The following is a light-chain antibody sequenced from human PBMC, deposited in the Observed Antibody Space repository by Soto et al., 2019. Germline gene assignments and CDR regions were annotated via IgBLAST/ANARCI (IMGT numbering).Light chain of an antibody. J-gene: IGLJ2*01. CDR2: EVS. CDR3: SSYTSSTPYVV. V-gene: IGLV2-14*01. Sequence: QSALTQPAYVSGSPGQSITISCTGTSSDIGGYNYVSWYQQHPGKAPKLMIYEVSNRPSGVSNRFSGSKSGNTASLTISGLQAEDEDDYYCSSYTSSTPYVVFGGGTKLTVL. CDR1: SSDIGGYNY.